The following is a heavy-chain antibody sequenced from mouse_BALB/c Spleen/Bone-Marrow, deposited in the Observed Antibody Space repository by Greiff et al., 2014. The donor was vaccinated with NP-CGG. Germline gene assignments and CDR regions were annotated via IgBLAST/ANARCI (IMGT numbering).Heavy chain of an antibody. V-gene: IGHV1-14*01. CDR3: ARPATYYGNFYWYFDV. CDR1: GYTFTSYI. D-gene: IGHD2-10*01. CDR2: INPYNDGT. J-gene: IGHJ1*01. Sequence: EVQLQQSGPELVKPGASVKMSCKASGYTFTSYIMHWVKQKPGQGLEWIGYINPYNDGTKYNEKFKGKATLTSDKSSSTAYMELSSLTSEDSAVYYCARPATYYGNFYWYFDVRGAGTTVTVSS.